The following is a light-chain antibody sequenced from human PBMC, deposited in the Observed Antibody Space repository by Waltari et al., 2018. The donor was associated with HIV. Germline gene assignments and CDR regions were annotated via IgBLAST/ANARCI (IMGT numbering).Light chain of an antibody. Sequence: SYELTQPPSVSVSPGQTARITCYGDALPKQYAYWYQQRPGQAPVLVIYKDTERPSGIPGRFSGSSSGTTATLTIIGVQAQDEADYHCQSADSNASLWVFGGGTKLTVL. CDR3: QSADSNASLWV. CDR1: ALPKQY. J-gene: IGLJ3*02. V-gene: IGLV3-25*03. CDR2: KDT.